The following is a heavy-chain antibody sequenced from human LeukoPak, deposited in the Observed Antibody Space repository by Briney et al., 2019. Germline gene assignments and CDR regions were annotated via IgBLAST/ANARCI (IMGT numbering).Heavy chain of an antibody. CDR1: GYTFTGYY. Sequence: ASVKVSCKASGYTFTGYYMHWVRQAPGQGLEWMGWINPNSGDTHYAQKFQGRVTMTRDTSISTAYMELSRLRSDDTAVYYCAKDSVTGTADCWGQGTLVTVSS. J-gene: IGHJ4*02. V-gene: IGHV1-2*02. CDR3: AKDSVTGTADC. CDR2: INPNSGDT. D-gene: IGHD6-19*01.